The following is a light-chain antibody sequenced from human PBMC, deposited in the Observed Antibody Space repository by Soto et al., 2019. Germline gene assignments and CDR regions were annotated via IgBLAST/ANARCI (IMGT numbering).Light chain of an antibody. CDR2: VGTGGIVG. J-gene: IGLJ3*02. CDR1: SGYSNYK. Sequence: QLVLTQPPSASASLGASVTLTCTLSSGYSNYKVDWYQQRPGKGPRFVMRVGTGGIVGSKGDGIPDRFAVLGSGLNRYLTIKNIQEEDESDYYCGADHGSGSNFVSVFGGGTKVTVL. V-gene: IGLV9-49*01. CDR3: GADHGSGSNFVSV.